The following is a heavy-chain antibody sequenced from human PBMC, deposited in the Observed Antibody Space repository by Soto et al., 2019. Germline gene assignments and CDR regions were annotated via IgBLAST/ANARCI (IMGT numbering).Heavy chain of an antibody. CDR2: ISAYNGNT. D-gene: IGHD6-13*01. J-gene: IGHJ4*02. Sequence: ASVKVSCKASGYTFTSYGISWVRQAPGQGLEWMGWISAYNGNTNYAQKLQGRVTMTTDTSTSTAYMELRSLRSDDTAVYYCARVWRGAYSSSPTEFDYWGQGTLVTVSS. CDR1: GYTFTSYG. V-gene: IGHV1-18*01. CDR3: ARVWRGAYSSSPTEFDY.